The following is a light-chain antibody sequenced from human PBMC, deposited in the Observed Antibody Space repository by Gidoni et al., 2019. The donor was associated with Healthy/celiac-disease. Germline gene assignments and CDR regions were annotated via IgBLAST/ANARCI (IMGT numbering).Light chain of an antibody. CDR1: KLGDKY. Sequence: SYELTKPPSVSVSPGKTASITCSGDKLGDKYACWYQQKPGQSPVLVIYQDSKRPSGIPERFSGSNSGNTATLTISGTQAMDEADYYCQAWDSSTAVFGGGTKLTVL. V-gene: IGLV3-1*01. J-gene: IGLJ2*01. CDR2: QDS. CDR3: QAWDSSTAV.